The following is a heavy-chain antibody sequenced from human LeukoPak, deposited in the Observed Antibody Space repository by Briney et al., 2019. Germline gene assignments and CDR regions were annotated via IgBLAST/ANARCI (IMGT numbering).Heavy chain of an antibody. J-gene: IGHJ4*02. CDR2: VSSTGST. Sequence: SETLSLTCTVSGGSISGYYWTWTRQSPGKGLEWIGYVSSTGSTKYTTSLKSRVTISIDTSKSQFSLMLTSVTAADTAVYYCARGVGSGWSDYWGQGTLVTVSS. CDR1: GGSISGYY. V-gene: IGHV4-59*01. CDR3: ARGVGSGWSDY. D-gene: IGHD6-19*01.